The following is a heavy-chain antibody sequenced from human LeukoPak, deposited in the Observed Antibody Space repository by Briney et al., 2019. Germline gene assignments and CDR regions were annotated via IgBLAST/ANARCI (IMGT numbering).Heavy chain of an antibody. V-gene: IGHV3-13*04. CDR3: ARDNGAAGDLGYFDL. CDR1: GFTFSSYD. D-gene: IGHD6-13*01. J-gene: IGHJ2*01. CDR2: IGTAGDT. Sequence: GGSLRLSCAASGFTFSSYDMHWVRQATGKGLEWVSAIGTAGDTYYPGSVKGRFTISRENAKNSLYLQMNSLRAGDTAVYYCARDNGAAGDLGYFDLWGRGTLVTVSS.